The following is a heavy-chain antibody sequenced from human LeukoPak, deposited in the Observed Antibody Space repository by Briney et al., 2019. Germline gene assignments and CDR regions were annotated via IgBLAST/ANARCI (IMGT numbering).Heavy chain of an antibody. CDR3: ARGNSGYDYAFDI. Sequence: SETLSLTCTVSGGSISSYHWSWSRQPPGKGLQWIGIIYSSGSINYNPSLKSRVTISLDTSKNQFSLRVSSVTSADTAVYYCARGNSGYDYAFDIWGQGTMVTVSS. CDR1: GGSISSYH. V-gene: IGHV4-59*01. D-gene: IGHD5-12*01. CDR2: IYSSGSI. J-gene: IGHJ3*02.